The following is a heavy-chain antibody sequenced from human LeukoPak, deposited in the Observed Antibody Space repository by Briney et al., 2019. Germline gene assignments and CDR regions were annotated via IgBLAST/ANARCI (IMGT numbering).Heavy chain of an antibody. J-gene: IGHJ4*02. Sequence: GGSLRLSCAASGFTFSSYGMHWVRQAPGKGLEWVAVIWYDGSNNYYADSVKGRFTISRDNSKNTLYLQMNSLRAEDTAVYYCARESPTTVSPYYFDYWGQGTLVTVSS. CDR1: GFTFSSYG. V-gene: IGHV3-33*01. CDR2: IWYDGSNN. CDR3: ARESPTTVSPYYFDY. D-gene: IGHD4-17*01.